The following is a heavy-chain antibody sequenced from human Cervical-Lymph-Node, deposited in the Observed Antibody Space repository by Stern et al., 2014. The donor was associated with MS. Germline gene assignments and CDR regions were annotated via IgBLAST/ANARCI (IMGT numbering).Heavy chain of an antibody. J-gene: IGHJ6*02. CDR3: ANDLGRGVVVVPLYGLDV. Sequence: VQLEESGGGLVQPGGSLRLSCEASGFTFSTYAFSWVRQAPGKGLEWVSSISASVVYTYYEDSVKGRFTISRDNSKSMLYLEMQSLRAEDTAVYHCANDLGRGVVVVPLYGLDVWGQGTTVTVSS. CDR1: GFTFSTYA. CDR2: ISASVVYT. D-gene: IGHD2-2*01. V-gene: IGHV3-23*04.